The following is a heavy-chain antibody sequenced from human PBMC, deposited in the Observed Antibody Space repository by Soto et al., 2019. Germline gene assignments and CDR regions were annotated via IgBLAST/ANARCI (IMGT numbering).Heavy chain of an antibody. CDR3: ARDLVDTAMVNPDCSGGSCQANWFDP. V-gene: IGHV1-69*13. CDR2: IIPIFGTA. Sequence: GASVKVSCKASGGTFSSYAISWVRQAPGQGLEWMGGIIPIFGTANYAQKFQGRVTITADESTSTAYMELSSLRSEDTAVYYCARDLVDTAMVNPDCSGGSCQANWFDPWGQGTLVTVSS. D-gene: IGHD2-15*01. CDR1: GGTFSSYA. J-gene: IGHJ5*02.